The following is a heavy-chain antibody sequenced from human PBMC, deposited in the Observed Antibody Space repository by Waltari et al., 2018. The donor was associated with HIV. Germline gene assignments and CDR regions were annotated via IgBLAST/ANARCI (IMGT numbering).Heavy chain of an antibody. Sequence: QVHLVQSGDEVKMPGASVRVPCKTSGSIFTNYGVSWVRQAPGQGLEWLGWISGYNANTNYAQRLQGRVTLTTDTSTSTAYMELRSLRSDDTAVYYCARGLGGSYYYGVDVWGQGTTVTVS. CDR2: ISGYNANT. V-gene: IGHV1-18*01. CDR3: ARGLGGSYYYGVDV. CDR1: GSIFTNYG. J-gene: IGHJ6*02.